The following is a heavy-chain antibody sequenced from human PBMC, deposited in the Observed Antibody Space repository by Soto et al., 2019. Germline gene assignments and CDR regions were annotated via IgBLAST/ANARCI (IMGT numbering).Heavy chain of an antibody. V-gene: IGHV3-7*01. CDR2: INQDGSEK. J-gene: IGHJ5*02. CDR3: SRSLNA. Sequence: GGSLRLSCAASGFTFSTYWMDWVRQTPGKGLEWVANINQDGSEKNYVDSVKGRFTIYRDKAKNSLYLQMSGLTAEDSALYYCSRSLNAWGQGTLVTVSS. CDR1: GFTFSTYW.